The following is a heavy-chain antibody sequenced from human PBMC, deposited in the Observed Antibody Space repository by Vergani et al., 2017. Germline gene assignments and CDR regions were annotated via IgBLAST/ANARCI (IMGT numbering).Heavy chain of an antibody. Sequence: QVQVVQSGAEVKKSGASVKVSCKTSGSTFSNYYMHWVRQAPGQGLEWMGIINPSGDHTNYAQKFQGRVTMTRDTSTSTVYMELSSLRSEDTAIYYCARGDYGILTGYRYWGQGTLVTVSA. CDR1: GSTFSNYY. D-gene: IGHD3-9*01. CDR2: INPSGDHT. J-gene: IGHJ4*02. CDR3: ARGDYGILTGYRY. V-gene: IGHV1-46*03.